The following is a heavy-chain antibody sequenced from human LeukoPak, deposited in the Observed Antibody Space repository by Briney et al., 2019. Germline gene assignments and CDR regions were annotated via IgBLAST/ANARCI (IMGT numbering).Heavy chain of an antibody. CDR2: IYYSGST. J-gene: IGHJ4*02. CDR1: GGSISSSSYY. CDR3: ARFRDGFGELLY. D-gene: IGHD3-10*01. V-gene: IGHV4-39*07. Sequence: SETLSLTCTVSGGSISSSSYYWGWIRQPPGKGLEWIGSIYYSGSTYYNPSLKSRVTISVDTSKNQFSLKLSSVTAADTALYYCARFRDGFGELLYWGQGTLVTVSS.